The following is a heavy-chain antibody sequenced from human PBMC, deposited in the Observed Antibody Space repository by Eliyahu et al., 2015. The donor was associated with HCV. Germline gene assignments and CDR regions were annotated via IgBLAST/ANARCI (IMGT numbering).Heavy chain of an antibody. V-gene: IGHV3-11*01. CDR2: ISSSGSTI. J-gene: IGHJ4*02. D-gene: IGHD1-26*01. CDR3: ARETSGSYKGGIDY. CDR1: GFTXSDYY. Sequence: QVQLVESGGGXVKPGGSLXLSXAASGFTXSDYYXSWXRQAPGKGLEXLSYISSSGSTIYYADSVKGRFTISRDNAKNSLYLQMNSLRAEDTAVYYCARETSGSYKGGIDYWGQGTLVTASS.